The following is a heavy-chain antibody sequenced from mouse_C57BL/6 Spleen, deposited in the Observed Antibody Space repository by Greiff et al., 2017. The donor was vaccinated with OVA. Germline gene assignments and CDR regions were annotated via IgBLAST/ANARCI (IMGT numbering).Heavy chain of an antibody. CDR3: ARWDYYGSRDWYFDV. CDR1: GYTFTSYW. V-gene: IGHV1-55*01. J-gene: IGHJ1*03. CDR2: IYPGSGST. D-gene: IGHD1-1*01. Sequence: VQLQQPGAELVKPGASVKMSCKASGYTFTSYWITWVKQRPGQGLEWIGDIYPGSGSTNYTEKFKSKATLTVDTSSSTAYMQLSSLTSEDSAVYYCARWDYYGSRDWYFDVWGTGTTVTVSS.